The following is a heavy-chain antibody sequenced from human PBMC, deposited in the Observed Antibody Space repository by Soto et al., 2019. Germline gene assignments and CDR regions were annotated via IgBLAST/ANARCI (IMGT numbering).Heavy chain of an antibody. V-gene: IGHV1-24*01. CDR3: ASSGSSGYYSKKYFHH. J-gene: IGHJ1*01. CDR1: AYSRTDLS. CDR2: FHPEDGET. Sequence: QVQLVQSGAEVKKPGASVKVSCKVSAYSRTDLSMHWVRKAPGKGLEWMGGFHPEDGETIYAQKFQGRVTMTEDTSTDTAYMELSSLRSDDTAVYYCASSGSSGYYSKKYFHHWGQGTLVTVS. D-gene: IGHD3-22*01.